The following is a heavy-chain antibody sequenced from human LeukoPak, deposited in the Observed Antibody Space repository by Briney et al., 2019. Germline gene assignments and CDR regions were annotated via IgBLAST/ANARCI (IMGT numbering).Heavy chain of an antibody. CDR2: ISGSSGHT. Sequence: PGGSLRLSCAASGLTFSSYALSWVRQAPGKGLEWVSAISGSSGHTYYAGSVKGRFTISRDNSKNTLYLQMNSLRAEDTAVYYCAKVGFSEMEWLLYSDHWGQGTLVTVSS. D-gene: IGHD3-3*01. V-gene: IGHV3-23*01. J-gene: IGHJ4*02. CDR1: GLTFSSYA. CDR3: AKVGFSEMEWLLYSDH.